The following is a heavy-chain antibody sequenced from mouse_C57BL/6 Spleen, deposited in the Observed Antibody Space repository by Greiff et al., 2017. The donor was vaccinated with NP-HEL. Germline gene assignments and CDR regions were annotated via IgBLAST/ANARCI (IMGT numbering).Heavy chain of an antibody. CDR2: IDPSDSET. J-gene: IGHJ3*01. Sequence: VQLQQPGAELVRPGSSVKLSCKASGYTFTSYWMHWVKQRPIQGLEWIGNIDPSDSETHYNQKFKDKATLTVDKSSSTAYMQLSSLTSEDSAVYYCAREDAGYYSWFAYWGQGTLVTVSA. V-gene: IGHV1-52*01. CDR3: AREDAGYYSWFAY. CDR1: GYTFTSYW. D-gene: IGHD2-3*01.